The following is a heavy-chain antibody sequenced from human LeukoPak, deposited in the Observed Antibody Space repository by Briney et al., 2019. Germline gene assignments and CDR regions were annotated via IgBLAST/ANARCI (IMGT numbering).Heavy chain of an antibody. CDR2: INTDGTST. Sequence: GGSLRLSCAASGFTFSSYWMHWVRQAPGKGLVWVSRINTDGTSTSYADSVKGRFTISRDNAKNSLYLQMNSLRAEDTALYYCARGEDSPFDYWGQGTLVTVSS. J-gene: IGHJ4*02. D-gene: IGHD3-22*01. V-gene: IGHV3-74*01. CDR3: ARGEDSPFDY. CDR1: GFTFSSYW.